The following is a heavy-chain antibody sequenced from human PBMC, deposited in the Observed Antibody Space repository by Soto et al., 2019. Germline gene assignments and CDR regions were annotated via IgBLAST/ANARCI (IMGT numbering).Heavy chain of an antibody. D-gene: IGHD2-8*01. CDR1: GYSFTSYW. CDR2: IYPDDSET. V-gene: IGHV5-51*01. Sequence: GESLKISCNASGYSFTSYWIAWVRQLPGKGLELMGVIYPDDSETRYSPPFQGQVTIPADKSLSAAYLQWSSLKASDAAMYYCAKFRVGGYCTTGACYHFDYWGQGTPVTVSS. CDR3: AKFRVGGYCTTGACYHFDY. J-gene: IGHJ4*02.